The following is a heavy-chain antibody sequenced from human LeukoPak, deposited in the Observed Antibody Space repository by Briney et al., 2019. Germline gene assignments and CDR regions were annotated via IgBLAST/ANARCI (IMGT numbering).Heavy chain of an antibody. D-gene: IGHD3-22*01. CDR2: VYHSRNT. CDR3: AVSASGYYYGIDY. CDR1: GYSISSGYY. V-gene: IGHV4-38-2*01. Sequence: SETLSLTCAVSGYSISSGYYWGWIRQPPGKGLEWIGSVYHSRNTYYNPSLKSRVTISVDRSKNQFSLKLSSVTAADTAVYYCAVSASGYYYGIDYWGQGTLVTVSS. J-gene: IGHJ4*02.